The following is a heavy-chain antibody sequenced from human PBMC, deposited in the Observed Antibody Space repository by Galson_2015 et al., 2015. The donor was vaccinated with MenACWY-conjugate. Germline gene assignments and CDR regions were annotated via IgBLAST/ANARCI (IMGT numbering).Heavy chain of an antibody. CDR1: GFTFSSYA. J-gene: IGHJ4*02. V-gene: IGHV3-23*01. CDR2: ISGSGGST. CDR3: AKDLAGTTIPEDY. Sequence: SLRLSCAASGFTFSSYAMSWVRQAPGKGLEWVSAISGSGGSTYYADSVKGRFTISRDNSKNTLYLQMNSLRAEDTAVYYCAKDLAGTTIPEDYWGQGTLVTVSS. D-gene: IGHD1-7*01.